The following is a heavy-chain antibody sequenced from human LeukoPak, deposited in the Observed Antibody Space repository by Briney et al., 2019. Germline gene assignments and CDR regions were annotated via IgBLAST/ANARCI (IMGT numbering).Heavy chain of an antibody. J-gene: IGHJ6*04. Sequence: GGSLRLSCAASGFTVSSNYMSWVRQAPGKGLEWVLVIYSGGSTYYADSVKGRFTISRDNSKNTLYLQMNSLRAEDTAVYYCARLAAAAYYYYYGMDVWGKGTTVTVSS. CDR1: GFTVSSNY. CDR3: ARLAAAAYYYYYGMDV. V-gene: IGHV3-53*01. CDR2: IYSGGST. D-gene: IGHD6-13*01.